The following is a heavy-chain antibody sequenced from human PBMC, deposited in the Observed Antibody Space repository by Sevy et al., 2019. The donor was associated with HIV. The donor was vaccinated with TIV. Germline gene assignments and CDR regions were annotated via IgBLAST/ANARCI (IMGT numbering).Heavy chain of an antibody. J-gene: IGHJ5*02. CDR1: GGSISSSSYY. CDR2: IYYSGST. CDR3: AVITIFGVVTDNWFDP. Sequence: SETLSLTCTVSGGSISSSSYYWGWIRQPPGKGLEWIGSIYYSGSTYYNPSLKSRVTISVDTSKNQVSLKLSSVTAADTAVYYCAVITIFGVVTDNWFDPWGLGTRVTVSS. V-gene: IGHV4-39*01. D-gene: IGHD3-3*01.